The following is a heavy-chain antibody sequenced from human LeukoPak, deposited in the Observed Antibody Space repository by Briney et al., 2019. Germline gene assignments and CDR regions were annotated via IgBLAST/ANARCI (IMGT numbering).Heavy chain of an antibody. J-gene: IGHJ4*02. D-gene: IGHD6-13*01. Sequence: PGGSLRLSCSASGFTFSSYAMHWVPQAPGKGLECVSAFSSNGGSTYYADSVKGRFTISRDNSKNTLYLQMSSLRAEDTAVYYCVKDRGIAAALYYFDYWGQGTLVTVSS. CDR1: GFTFSSYA. V-gene: IGHV3-64D*09. CDR2: FSSNGGST. CDR3: VKDRGIAAALYYFDY.